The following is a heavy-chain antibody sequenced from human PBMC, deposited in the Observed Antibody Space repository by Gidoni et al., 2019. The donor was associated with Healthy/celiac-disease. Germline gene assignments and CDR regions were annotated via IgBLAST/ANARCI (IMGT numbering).Heavy chain of an antibody. J-gene: IGHJ4*02. V-gene: IGHV4-34*01. Sequence: QVQLQQWGAGLLKPSETLSLTGAVYGGSFSGYYWSWIRQPPGKGLEWIGEINHSGSTNYNPSLKSRVTISVDTSKNQFSLKLSSVTAADTAVYYCARALLLGYCSGGSCYSFGYWGQGTLVTVSS. CDR1: GGSFSGYY. CDR3: ARALLLGYCSGGSCYSFGY. CDR2: INHSGST. D-gene: IGHD2-15*01.